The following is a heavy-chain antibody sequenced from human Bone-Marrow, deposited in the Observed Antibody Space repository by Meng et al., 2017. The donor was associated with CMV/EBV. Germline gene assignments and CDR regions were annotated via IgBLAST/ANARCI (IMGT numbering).Heavy chain of an antibody. Sequence: GESLKISCAASGFTFSSYSMDWVRQAPGKGLEWVSCITSRSTDIYYSDSVKGRFTISRDDANNSLYLQMNSLRAEDTAVYYCARPYGGNSQGAFDIWGQWTMVTVSS. CDR3: ARPYGGNSQGAFDI. J-gene: IGHJ3*02. CDR2: ITSRSTDI. D-gene: IGHD4-23*01. V-gene: IGHV3-21*01. CDR1: GFTFSSYS.